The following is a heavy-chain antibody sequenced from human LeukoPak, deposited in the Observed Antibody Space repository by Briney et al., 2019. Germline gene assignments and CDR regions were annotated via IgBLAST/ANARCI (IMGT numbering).Heavy chain of an antibody. CDR1: GFTFSSYG. D-gene: IGHD2-8*01. CDR2: IKQDGSEK. CDR3: ARTGRFTNRPLAGDY. J-gene: IGHJ4*02. V-gene: IGHV3-7*01. Sequence: GGSLRLSCAASGFTFSSYGMTWVRQAPGKGLEWVANIKQDGSEKYYVDSVKGRFTISRDNAKNSVYLQMNSLRAEDTAVYYCARTGRFTNRPLAGDYWGQGTLVTVSS.